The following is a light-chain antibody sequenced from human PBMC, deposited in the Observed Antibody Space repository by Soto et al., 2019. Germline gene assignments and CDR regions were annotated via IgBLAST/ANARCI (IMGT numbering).Light chain of an antibody. CDR2: DVS. CDR1: SSDVGGYNY. V-gene: IGLV2-14*01. CDR3: SSYTSSSTL. J-gene: IGLJ2*01. Sequence: QSALTQPASVSGSPGQSITISCTGTSSDVGGYNYVSWYQQHPGKAHKLMIYDVSNRPSGVSNRFSGSKSGNSASLTISGLQAGDEADYYCSSYTSSSTLFGGGTQLTVL.